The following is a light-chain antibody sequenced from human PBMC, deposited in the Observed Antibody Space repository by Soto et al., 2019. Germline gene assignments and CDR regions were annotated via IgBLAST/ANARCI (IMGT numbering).Light chain of an antibody. CDR1: QTASSSH. J-gene: IGKJ2*01. V-gene: IGKV3-20*01. CDR2: DAS. CDR3: LQYGRSPYT. Sequence: EIVLTQSPGALSLSPGERATLSCRASQTASSSHLAWYQQKPGQAPRLLIYDASSRATGISDRFSGSGSGTDFTLTISRLEPEDFAVYYCLQYGRSPYTFGQGTKVEIK.